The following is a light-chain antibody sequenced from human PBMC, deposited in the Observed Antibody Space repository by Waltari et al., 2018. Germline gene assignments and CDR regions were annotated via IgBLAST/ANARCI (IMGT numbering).Light chain of an antibody. Sequence: DVQMTQSPSTLSASVGDRVTITCRASQTISNWLAWYQQKPGKAPTLLIYQASSLQGGVPSRFSGSGSGAEFTLTISSLQPDDFATYYCHQYNAYPWTFGQGTKVEIK. CDR2: QAS. J-gene: IGKJ1*01. CDR1: QTISNW. V-gene: IGKV1-5*03. CDR3: HQYNAYPWT.